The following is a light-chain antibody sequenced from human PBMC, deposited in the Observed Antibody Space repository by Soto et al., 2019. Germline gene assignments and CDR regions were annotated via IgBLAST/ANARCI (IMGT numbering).Light chain of an antibody. V-gene: IGKV1-5*03. Sequence: DIQMTQSPSTLSASVGDRVTLTCRASQSISSWLAWYQQKPGKAPKLLIYKASSLESGVPSRFSGSGSGTEFTLPISSLQPDDFATYYCQQYNSYSWTFGQGTKVEIK. CDR1: QSISSW. CDR3: QQYNSYSWT. CDR2: KAS. J-gene: IGKJ1*01.